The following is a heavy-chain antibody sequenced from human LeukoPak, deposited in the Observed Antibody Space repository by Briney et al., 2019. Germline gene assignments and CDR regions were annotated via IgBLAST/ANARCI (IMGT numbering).Heavy chain of an antibody. V-gene: IGHV4-4*07. J-gene: IGHJ4*02. D-gene: IGHD1-26*01. Sequence: SETLSLTCTVSGGSISSYYCSWIRQPAGKGLEWIGVIYTSGSTTYNPSLKSRVTMSVDKSKNQFSLKLTSVTAADTAVYYCAGRDYWGQGTLVTVSS. CDR2: IYTSGST. CDR1: GGSISSYY. CDR3: AGRDY.